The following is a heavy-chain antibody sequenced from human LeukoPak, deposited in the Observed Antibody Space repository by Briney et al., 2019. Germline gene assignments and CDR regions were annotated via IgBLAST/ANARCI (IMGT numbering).Heavy chain of an antibody. CDR3: ASSRTYYDSWSGYYPRRDAFDI. V-gene: IGHV3-21*01. CDR1: GFTFSSYS. Sequence: GGSLRVSCAGCGFTFSSYSMNWVRQAPGKGLEWVSSMSSSSSYIYCAVSVKGRFTISRDNAKNSLYLQMNSLRAEDTAMYYCASSRTYYDSWSGYYPRRDAFDIWGQGTMVTVSS. CDR2: MSSSSSYI. D-gene: IGHD3-3*01. J-gene: IGHJ3*02.